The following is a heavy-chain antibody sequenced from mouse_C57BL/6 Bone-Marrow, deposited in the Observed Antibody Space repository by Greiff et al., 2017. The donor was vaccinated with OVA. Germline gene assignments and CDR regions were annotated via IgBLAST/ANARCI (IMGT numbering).Heavy chain of an antibody. CDR3: ARRSYGNSPWFAY. V-gene: IGHV5-6*01. CDR1: GFTFSSYG. Sequence: EVQLVESGGDLVKPGGSLKLSCAASGFTFSSYGMSWVRQTPDKRLEWVATISSGGSYTYYPDSVKGRFTISRDNAKNTLYLQMSSLKSEDTAMYYCARRSYGNSPWFAYWGQGTLVTVSA. D-gene: IGHD2-1*01. J-gene: IGHJ3*01. CDR2: ISSGGSYT.